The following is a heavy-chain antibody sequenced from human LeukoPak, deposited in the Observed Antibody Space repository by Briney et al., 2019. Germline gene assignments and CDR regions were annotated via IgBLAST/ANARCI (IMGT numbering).Heavy chain of an antibody. CDR1: GYSISTGYF. D-gene: IGHD3-16*01. V-gene: IGHV4-38-2*01. CDR2: IFHTGST. Sequence: SGTLSLTCAVSGYSISTGYFWGWLRQSPGQGLEWIGSIFHTGSTSYNPSFKSRVTLSVDTSKNEFSLKLTSVTATDTAIYYCASPRGTYIDYWGQGTPVTVSS. J-gene: IGHJ4*02. CDR3: ASPRGTYIDY.